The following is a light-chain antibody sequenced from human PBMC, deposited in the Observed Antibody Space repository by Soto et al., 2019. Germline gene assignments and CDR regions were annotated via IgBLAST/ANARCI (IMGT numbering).Light chain of an antibody. J-gene: IGKJ5*01. V-gene: IGKV1-27*01. CDR3: QKYSSVIT. CDR2: AAS. Sequence: DIQMTQSPSSLSASVGDRVTITCRASQGISNFLAWYQQKPGKVPKLLISAASTLQSGVPSRFSGSGSGTDFTLNITRLKPEDVATYYCQKYSSVITFGQVTRMEIK. CDR1: QGISNF.